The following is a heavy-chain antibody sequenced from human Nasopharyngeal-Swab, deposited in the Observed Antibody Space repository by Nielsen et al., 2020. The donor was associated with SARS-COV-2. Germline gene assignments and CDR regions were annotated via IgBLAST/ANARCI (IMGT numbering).Heavy chain of an antibody. V-gene: IGHV1-46*01. D-gene: IGHD3-3*01. Sequence: ASVKVSCKASGYTFTSYYMHWVRQAPGRGLEWMGIINPNDGSTSDAQKFQGRVSMTRDTSTSTVYMELSSLRSEDTAVYYCARGDTIFGVVMDGMDVWGQGTTVTVSS. J-gene: IGHJ6*02. CDR2: INPNDGST. CDR1: GYTFTSYY. CDR3: ARGDTIFGVVMDGMDV.